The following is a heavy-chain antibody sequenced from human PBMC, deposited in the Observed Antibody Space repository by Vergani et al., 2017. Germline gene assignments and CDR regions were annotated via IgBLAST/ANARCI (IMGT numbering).Heavy chain of an antibody. CDR1: GFTFSSYA. D-gene: IGHD6-13*01. CDR3: AKDVVSIAAAGAYYFDY. J-gene: IGHJ4*02. CDR2: ISGSGGST. Sequence: EVQLLESGGGLVQPGGSLRLSCAASGFTFSSYAMSWVRQAPGKGLEWVAAISGSGGSTDDADSVKGRLTISRANSKNTLYLQMNSLRAEDTAEYYCAKDVVSIAAAGAYYFDYWGQGTLVTVSS. V-gene: IGHV3-23*01.